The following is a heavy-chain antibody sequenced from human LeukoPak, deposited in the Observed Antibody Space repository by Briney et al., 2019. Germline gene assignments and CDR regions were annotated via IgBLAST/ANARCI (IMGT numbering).Heavy chain of an antibody. D-gene: IGHD6-13*01. CDR1: GFTFSSYA. V-gene: IGHV3-23*01. CDR2: ISASGSTT. Sequence: GGSLRLSCAASGFTFSSYAMSWVRQAPGKGLEWVSSISASGSTTNYADSVRGRFPISRDNSKNTLYLYLNSLRAEDTAVYYCAKHPRPAGSWFDPWGQGTLVTVSS. J-gene: IGHJ5*02. CDR3: AKHPRPAGSWFDP.